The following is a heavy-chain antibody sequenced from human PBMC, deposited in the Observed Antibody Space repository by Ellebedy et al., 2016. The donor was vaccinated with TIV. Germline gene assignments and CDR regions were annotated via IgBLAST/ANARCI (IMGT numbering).Heavy chain of an antibody. V-gene: IGHV5-10-1*01. CDR1: GYSFLNSW. Sequence: PGGSLRLSCKASGYSFLNSWISWVRQMPGEGLEWLGRIDPGDFRTNYGPSFQGHVTISVDQSINTAFLQWSRLQASDTAMYYCARLGGSGANWSDPWGQGTLVTVSS. CDR2: IDPGDFRT. CDR3: ARLGGSGANWSDP. J-gene: IGHJ5*02. D-gene: IGHD3-10*01.